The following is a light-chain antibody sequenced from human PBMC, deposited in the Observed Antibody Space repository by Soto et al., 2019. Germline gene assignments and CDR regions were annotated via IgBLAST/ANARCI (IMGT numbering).Light chain of an antibody. Sequence: QSALTQPASASGSPGQSITISCTGTSSDVGGYNYVSWYQQHPGKAPKLMIYEVTNRPSGVSNRFSGSKSGNTASLTMSGLQAEDEADYYCSSYTHSSRNWVFGGGTKLTVL. J-gene: IGLJ3*02. CDR3: SSYTHSSRNWV. CDR1: SSDVGGYNY. CDR2: EVT. V-gene: IGLV2-14*01.